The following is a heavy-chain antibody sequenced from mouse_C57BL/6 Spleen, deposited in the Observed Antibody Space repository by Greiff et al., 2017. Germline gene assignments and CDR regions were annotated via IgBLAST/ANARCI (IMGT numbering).Heavy chain of an antibody. CDR1: GFTFSSYG. CDR2: ISSGGSYT. D-gene: IGHD1-1*01. Sequence: EVKLVESGGDLVKPGGSLKLSCAASGFTFSSYGMSWVRQTPDKRLEWVATISSGGSYTYYPDSVKGRFTISRDNAKNTLYLQMSSLKSEDTAMYYWARRDYYGSSYGYAMGYWGQGPSVTVAS. V-gene: IGHV5-6*02. J-gene: IGHJ4*01. CDR3: ARRDYYGSSYGYAMGY.